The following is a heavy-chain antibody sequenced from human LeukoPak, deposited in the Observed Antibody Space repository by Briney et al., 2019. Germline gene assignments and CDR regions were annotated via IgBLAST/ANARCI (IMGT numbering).Heavy chain of an antibody. J-gene: IGHJ4*02. V-gene: IGHV1-2*02. CDR3: ARSILTIFGVPREY. CDR1: GYTFTGYY. D-gene: IGHD3-3*01. CDR2: INPNSGGT. Sequence: GASVRVSCKASGYTFTGYYMHWVRQAPGQGLEWMGWINPNSGGTNYAQKFQGRVTMTRDTSISTAYMELSRLRSDDTAVYYCARSILTIFGVPREYWGQGTLVTVSS.